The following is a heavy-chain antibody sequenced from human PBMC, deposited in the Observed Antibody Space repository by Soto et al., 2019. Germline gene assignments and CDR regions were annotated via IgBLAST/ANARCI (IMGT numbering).Heavy chain of an antibody. V-gene: IGHV4-59*01. CDR3: ARISSVDPYGYVNGGLDV. CDR2: FYHSGNS. D-gene: IGHD5-18*01. CDR1: GGSIRSYY. Sequence: SATLSLTCSVSGGSIRSYYWSWIRQSPEKGLEWIGYFYHSGNSNYNPSLKSRVTISVDTSKNQLSLSLRSVTAADTAVYFCARISSVDPYGYVNGGLDVSGQGTTVTVSS. J-gene: IGHJ6*02.